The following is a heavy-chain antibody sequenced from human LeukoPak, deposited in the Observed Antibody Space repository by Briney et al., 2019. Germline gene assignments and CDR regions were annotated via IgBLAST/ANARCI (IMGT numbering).Heavy chain of an antibody. J-gene: IGHJ4*02. Sequence: GGSLGFSCAASGFTFSSYAMSWVRQAPGKGLEWVSTISGSGGSTYYADSVKGRFTISRDNSKNTLYLQMNSLRAEDTAVYYCAKAPVAYYYDSSGYYLGFDYWGQGTLVTVSS. CDR1: GFTFSSYA. D-gene: IGHD3-22*01. V-gene: IGHV3-23*01. CDR3: AKAPVAYYYDSSGYYLGFDY. CDR2: ISGSGGST.